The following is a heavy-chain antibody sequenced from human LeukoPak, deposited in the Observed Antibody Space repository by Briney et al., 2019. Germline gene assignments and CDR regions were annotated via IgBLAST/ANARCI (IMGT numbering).Heavy chain of an antibody. CDR3: ARRGGYNFGYDY. V-gene: IGHV4-39*01. Sequence: PSETLSPTCTVSGGSISSTSYYWGWIRQPPGKGLEWIGDIYYSGSTYFSPSLKSRVTISVDTSGDQFSLKLNSVTAADTAVYYCARRGGYNFGYDYWGQGTLVTVSS. CDR1: GGSISSTSYY. CDR2: IYYSGST. D-gene: IGHD5-18*01. J-gene: IGHJ4*02.